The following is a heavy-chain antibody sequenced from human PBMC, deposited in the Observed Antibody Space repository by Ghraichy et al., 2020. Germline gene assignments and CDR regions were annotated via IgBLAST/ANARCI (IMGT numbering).Heavy chain of an antibody. CDR3: ARDTRADATYGVTDN. CDR1: GFTFSRHG. J-gene: IGHJ4*02. Sequence: GGSLRLSCAASGFTFSRHGMSWVRQAPGKGLEWVASIKSDGSDSVYVDSVKGRFTISRDNAKNSVSLEMNSLRAEDTAVYYCARDTRADATYGVTDNWGQGTLVSVSS. CDR2: IKSDGSDS. D-gene: IGHD2-21*02. V-gene: IGHV3-7*01.